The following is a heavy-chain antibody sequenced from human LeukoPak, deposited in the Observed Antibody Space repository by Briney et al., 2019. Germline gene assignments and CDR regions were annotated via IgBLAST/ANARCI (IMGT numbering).Heavy chain of an antibody. J-gene: IGHJ6*02. CDR2: IIPILGIA. D-gene: IGHD3-3*01. CDR1: GYTFTGYY. V-gene: IGHV1-69*04. Sequence: ASVKVSCKASGYTFTGYYMHWVRQAPGQGLEWMGRIIPILGIANYAQKFQGRVTITADKSTSTAYMELSSLRSEDTAVYYCARDYLLERYDFWSSPNYGMDVWGQGTTVTVSS. CDR3: ARDYLLERYDFWSSPNYGMDV.